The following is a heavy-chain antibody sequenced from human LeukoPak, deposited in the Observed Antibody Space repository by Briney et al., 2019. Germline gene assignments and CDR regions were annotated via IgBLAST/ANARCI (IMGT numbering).Heavy chain of an antibody. CDR2: IYTSGST. V-gene: IGHV4-4*07. CDR3: ASDLRYNWNDEAFDI. CDR1: GGSISSYY. D-gene: IGHD1-1*01. Sequence: SETLSLTCTVSGGSISSYYWSWIRQPAGKGLEWIGRIYTSGSTNYNPSLKSRVTMSVDTSKNQFSLKLRSVTAADTAVYYCASDLRYNWNDEAFDIWGQGTMVTVSS. J-gene: IGHJ3*02.